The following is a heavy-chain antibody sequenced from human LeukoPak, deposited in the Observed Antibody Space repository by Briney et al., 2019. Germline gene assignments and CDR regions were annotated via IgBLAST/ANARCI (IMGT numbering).Heavy chain of an antibody. CDR3: AKSFRSTSLDY. Sequence: GGSLRLSCAASGFTFDDYGMSWVRQAPGKGLEWVSGITWNGGSTGYVDSVKGRFTISRDNAKNSLYLQMNSLRAEDTAVYYCAKSFRSTSLDYWGQGTLVTVSS. D-gene: IGHD2-2*01. CDR2: ITWNGGST. J-gene: IGHJ4*02. V-gene: IGHV3-20*04. CDR1: GFTFDDYG.